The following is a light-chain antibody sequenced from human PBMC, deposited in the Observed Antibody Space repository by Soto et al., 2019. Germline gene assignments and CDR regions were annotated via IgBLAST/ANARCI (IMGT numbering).Light chain of an antibody. CDR2: EVI. Sequence: QSALTQPRSVSGSPGQSVTISCTGTSSDVGGYNYVSWYQHHPGKAPKLMIFEVIKRPSGVPDRFSGSKSGNTASLTVSGLQAEDEADYYCSSYGGSNNFVFGGGTKLTVL. J-gene: IGLJ2*01. CDR3: SSYGGSNNFV. V-gene: IGLV2-8*01. CDR1: SSDVGGYNY.